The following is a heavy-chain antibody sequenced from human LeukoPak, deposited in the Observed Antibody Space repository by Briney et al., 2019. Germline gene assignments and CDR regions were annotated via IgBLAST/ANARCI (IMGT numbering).Heavy chain of an antibody. CDR2: ISSSGSTI. V-gene: IGHV3-11*01. CDR1: GFTFSDYY. D-gene: IGHD3-22*01. CDR3: ARDFANHYYDSSGYLDY. Sequence: GGSLRLSCAASGFTFSDYYMSWIRQAPGKGLEWVPYISSSGSTIYYADSVKGRFTISRDNAKNSLYLQMNSLRAEDTAVYYCARDFANHYYDSSGYLDYWGQGTLVTVSS. J-gene: IGHJ4*02.